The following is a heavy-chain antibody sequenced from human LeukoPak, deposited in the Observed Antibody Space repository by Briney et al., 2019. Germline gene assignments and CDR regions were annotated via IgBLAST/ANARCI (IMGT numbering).Heavy chain of an antibody. Sequence: GGSLRLSCTASGFTFSTYSMNWVRQAPGRGLEWVSYISGSSSSSDGGAIQYADSVKGRFTISRDNAEDSLFLQMYSLRAEDTAVYYCARHYYDNSKWFDYWGQGTLVTVSS. CDR3: ARHYYDNSKWFDY. J-gene: IGHJ4*02. V-gene: IGHV3-48*04. CDR2: ISGSSSSSDGGAI. CDR1: GFTFSTYS. D-gene: IGHD3-22*01.